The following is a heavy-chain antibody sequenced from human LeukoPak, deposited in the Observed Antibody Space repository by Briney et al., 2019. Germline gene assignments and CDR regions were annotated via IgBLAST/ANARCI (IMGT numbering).Heavy chain of an antibody. CDR3: AGEGGPYRRHDY. J-gene: IGHJ4*02. CDR1: GCCISNTNW. Sequence: SETLSLTCAISGCCISNTNWWTWVRQPPGKGLEWIGEVNLQGSTNYNPSLKSRVAISVDKSENHISLKLTSVTAADTAVYYCAGEGGPYRRHDYSGQGTLVTVAS. CDR2: VNLQGST. V-gene: IGHV4-4*02.